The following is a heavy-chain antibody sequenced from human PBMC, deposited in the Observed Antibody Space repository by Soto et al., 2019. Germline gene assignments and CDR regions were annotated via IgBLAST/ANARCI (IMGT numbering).Heavy chain of an antibody. Sequence: QITLKESGPPLVKPTQTLTLTCTFSGFSFTTSGVGEGWIRQPPGKALEWLALIYWDDDKRYSPSLKSRLTITKDPSKSQVVLTMTNVDPVDTATYYCAHALSNQDCAMDVWGQGTTVTVSS. CDR2: IYWDDDK. D-gene: IGHD2-2*01. J-gene: IGHJ6*02. V-gene: IGHV2-5*02. CDR1: GFSFTTSGVG. CDR3: AHALSNQDCAMDV.